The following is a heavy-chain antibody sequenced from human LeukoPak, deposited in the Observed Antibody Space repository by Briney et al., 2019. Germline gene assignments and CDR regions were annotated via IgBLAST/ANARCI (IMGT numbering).Heavy chain of an antibody. CDR1: GVSISSYY. Sequence: PSETLSLTCTVSGVSISSYYWSWIRQPPGKGLEWIGYIYYSGSTNYNPSLKSRVTISVDTSKNQFSLKLSSVTAADTAVYYCARGYGGNPDDYWGQGTLVTVSS. D-gene: IGHD4-23*01. J-gene: IGHJ4*02. CDR3: ARGYGGNPDDY. CDR2: IYYSGST. V-gene: IGHV4-59*08.